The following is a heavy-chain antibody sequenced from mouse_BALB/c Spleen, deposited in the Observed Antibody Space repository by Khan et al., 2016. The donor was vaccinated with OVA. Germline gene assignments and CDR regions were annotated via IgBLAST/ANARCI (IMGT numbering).Heavy chain of an antibody. Sequence: EVQLQQSGPELVKPGTSVKVSCKASDYSFTDYNMFWVKQSLGKSLEWIGYIDPYNGGTNYNQKFEGKATLTVDKSSSTAFMHLNSLTSEDSAVDYCALIYYYGTGFDFWGQGTTLTVSS. D-gene: IGHD1-1*01. CDR1: DYSFTDYN. CDR3: ALIYYYGTGFDF. V-gene: IGHV1S135*01. J-gene: IGHJ2*01. CDR2: IDPYNGGT.